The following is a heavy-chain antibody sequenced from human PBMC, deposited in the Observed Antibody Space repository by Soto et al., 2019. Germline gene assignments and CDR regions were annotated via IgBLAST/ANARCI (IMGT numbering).Heavy chain of an antibody. CDR2: IYYSGST. V-gene: IGHV4-39*07. J-gene: IGHJ4*02. CDR1: GGSISGSSYY. Sequence: SETLSLTCTVSGGSISGSSYYWGWIRQPPGKGLEWIGNIYYSGSTYYNPSLKSRVTISVDRSKNQFSLKLSSVTAADTAVYYCARVGSYYYDSSGSLDYWGQGTLVTVSS. D-gene: IGHD3-22*01. CDR3: ARVGSYYYDSSGSLDY.